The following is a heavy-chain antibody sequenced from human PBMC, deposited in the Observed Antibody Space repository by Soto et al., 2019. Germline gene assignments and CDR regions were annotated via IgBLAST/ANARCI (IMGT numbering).Heavy chain of an antibody. J-gene: IGHJ4*02. D-gene: IGHD2-8*02. CDR3: ATGFLGLCTGVICPLDY. CDR1: GFTFSRQA. CDR2: IWYHGIDK. Sequence: QVQLVESGGGVVQPERSLRLSCAASGFTFSRQAMHWVRQAPGRGLEWVAVIWYHGIDKYYADSVKGRFTISRDNSKNTVYLQMNSLRCEDTAVYYCATGFLGLCTGVICPLDYWGQGTLVTVSS. V-gene: IGHV3-33*01.